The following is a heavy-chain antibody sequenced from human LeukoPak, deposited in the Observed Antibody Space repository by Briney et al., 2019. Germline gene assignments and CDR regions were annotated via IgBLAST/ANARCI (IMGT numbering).Heavy chain of an antibody. D-gene: IGHD4-23*01. Sequence: GRSLRLSCAASGFTFTNYALHWARQAPGKGLEWVALISVDGSHDYYADSVKGRVSISRDNSNNTLFLQVNSLSPEDTAVYYCARDADFGGNSRLGFQFWGQGTLVTVSS. CDR3: ARDADFGGNSRLGFQF. CDR1: GFTFTNYA. CDR2: ISVDGSHD. J-gene: IGHJ4*02. V-gene: IGHV3-30*03.